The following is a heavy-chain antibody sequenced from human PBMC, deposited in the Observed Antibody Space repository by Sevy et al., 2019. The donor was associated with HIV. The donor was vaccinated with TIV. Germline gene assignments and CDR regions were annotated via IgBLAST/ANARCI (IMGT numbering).Heavy chain of an antibody. Sequence: GGSLRLSCAASGFNFINYGMSWVRQAPGKGLEWVSVISGSGDTTNYADSVKGRFVISRDNSKNTMYLQLNSLRAEDTAVYYCAKHIRVALVVPSPGYGMDVWGHGTSVTVSS. CDR1: GFNFINYG. D-gene: IGHD2-15*01. CDR2: ISGSGDTT. J-gene: IGHJ6*02. V-gene: IGHV3-23*01. CDR3: AKHIRVALVVPSPGYGMDV.